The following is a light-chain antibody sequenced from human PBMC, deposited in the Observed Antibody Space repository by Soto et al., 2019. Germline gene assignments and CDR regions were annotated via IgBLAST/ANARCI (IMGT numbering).Light chain of an antibody. J-gene: IGKJ1*01. CDR2: WAF. Sequence: DIVMTQSPDSLAVSLGERATINCKSSQSVLYSSDNKNYLAWYQQKPGQPPKLLIYWAFNRESGVPDRISGSGSGTDFTLTISSLQAEDVAVYYCQQYYSSPRTFGQGTKVEIK. CDR3: QQYYSSPRT. V-gene: IGKV4-1*01. CDR1: QSVLYSSDNKNY.